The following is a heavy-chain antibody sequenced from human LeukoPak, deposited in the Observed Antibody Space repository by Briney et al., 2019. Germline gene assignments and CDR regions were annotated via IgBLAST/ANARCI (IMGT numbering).Heavy chain of an antibody. Sequence: GGSLRLSCAASRFTFSSYTMNWVRQAPGKGLEWVSSISSSSTYIYYADSVKGRFTISRDNAKNSLYLQMNSLRAEDTAVYYCASYYYDSGTSYFDYWGQGTLVTVSS. CDR1: RFTFSSYT. CDR3: ASYYYDSGTSYFDY. J-gene: IGHJ4*02. V-gene: IGHV3-21*01. CDR2: ISSSSTYI. D-gene: IGHD3-22*01.